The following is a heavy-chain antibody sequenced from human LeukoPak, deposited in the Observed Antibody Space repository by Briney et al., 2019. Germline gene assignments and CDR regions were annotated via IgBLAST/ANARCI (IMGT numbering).Heavy chain of an antibody. CDR1: GGSISPYY. D-gene: IGHD4-17*01. CDR3: ARAGSYRLTTTL. V-gene: IGHV4-59*01. J-gene: IGHJ4*02. CDR2: ISYSGST. Sequence: SETLSLTCAVSGGSISPYYWMWIRQPPGKGLEWIGYISYSGSTSFNPSLKSRVTISLDTSTNQVSLKLRSVTAADTAVYYCARAGSYRLTTTLWGQGTLVTVSS.